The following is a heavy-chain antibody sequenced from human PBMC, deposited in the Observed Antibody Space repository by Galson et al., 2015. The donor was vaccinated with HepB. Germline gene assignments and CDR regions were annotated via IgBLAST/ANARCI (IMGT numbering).Heavy chain of an antibody. D-gene: IGHD3-3*01. J-gene: IGHJ4*02. CDR2: ISSSSSYI. Sequence: SLRLSCAASGFTFSSYSMNWVRQAPGKGLEWVSSISSSSSYIYYADSVKGRFTISRDNAKNSLYLQMNSLRAEDTAVYYCARDATGYYDFWSGYPQGYYFDYWGQGTLVTVSS. V-gene: IGHV3-21*01. CDR3: ARDATGYYDFWSGYPQGYYFDY. CDR1: GFTFSSYS.